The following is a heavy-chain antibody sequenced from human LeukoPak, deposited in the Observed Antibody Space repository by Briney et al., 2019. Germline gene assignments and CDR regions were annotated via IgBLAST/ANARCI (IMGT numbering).Heavy chain of an antibody. Sequence: SETLSLTCTVTGGSVSSSSYYWGWIRQPPGKGLEWVGCIYNSGSTYYDPSLKSRVTISVDTSKNQVSLKVNSVTAADTAVYYCARRGSSGRSFDYWGQGTLVIVSS. V-gene: IGHV4-39*01. D-gene: IGHD6-25*01. CDR1: GGSVSSSSYY. CDR3: ARRGSSGRSFDY. CDR2: IYNSGST. J-gene: IGHJ4*02.